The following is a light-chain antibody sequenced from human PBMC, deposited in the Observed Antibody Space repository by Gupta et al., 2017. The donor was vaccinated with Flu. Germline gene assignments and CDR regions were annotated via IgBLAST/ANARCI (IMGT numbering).Light chain of an antibody. CDR2: AGS. V-gene: IGKV1D-12*01. CDR3: LQAKRVPLT. J-gene: IGKJ4*01. Sequence: SSGAAAVVDRVTINCRASPDSRSWLAWYQQKPGKAPKLLIYAGSSLQSGVPARFSGSGSGTDFTLTISRVQPEDVATYYCLQAKRVPLTFGGGTKLEIK. CDR1: PDSRSW.